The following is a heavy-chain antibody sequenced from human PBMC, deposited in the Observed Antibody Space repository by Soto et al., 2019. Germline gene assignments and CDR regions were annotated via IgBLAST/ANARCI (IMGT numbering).Heavy chain of an antibody. CDR1: GGTFSSYA. Sequence: SVKVSCKASGGTFSSYAISWVRQAPGQGLEWIGGIIPIFGTANYAQKFQGRVTITADESTSTAYMELSSLRSEDTAEYYCARPYGSGSYSAFDIWGQGTMVTVSS. V-gene: IGHV1-69*13. CDR3: ARPYGSGSYSAFDI. D-gene: IGHD3-10*01. CDR2: IIPIFGTA. J-gene: IGHJ3*02.